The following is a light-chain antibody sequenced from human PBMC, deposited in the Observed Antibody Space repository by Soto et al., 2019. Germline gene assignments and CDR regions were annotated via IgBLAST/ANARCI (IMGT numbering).Light chain of an antibody. CDR2: GAS. Sequence: EIVMTQSPATVSVSPGETATLSCRASQSVSSNLAWYQQKPGQAPRLLVYGASTRATGIPARFTGSGSGTEFPLAISSLQSEDFAVYYCQQYNNWPPKYTFGQGTKLEI. CDR3: QQYNNWPPKYT. CDR1: QSVSSN. J-gene: IGKJ2*01. V-gene: IGKV3-15*01.